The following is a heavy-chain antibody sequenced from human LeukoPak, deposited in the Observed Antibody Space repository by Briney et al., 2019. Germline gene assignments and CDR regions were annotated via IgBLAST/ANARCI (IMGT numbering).Heavy chain of an antibody. V-gene: IGHV3-74*01. CDR1: GFPFSSYW. CDR2: INSDGSST. Sequence: GGSLRLSCAASGFPFSSYWMHWVRQVPGKGLLWVSRINSDGSSTTYADSVKGRFTISRDNAKNTLYLQMNSLRAEDTAVYYCARDYGRSRDYGMDVWGQGTTVTVSS. J-gene: IGHJ6*02. D-gene: IGHD3-10*01. CDR3: ARDYGRSRDYGMDV.